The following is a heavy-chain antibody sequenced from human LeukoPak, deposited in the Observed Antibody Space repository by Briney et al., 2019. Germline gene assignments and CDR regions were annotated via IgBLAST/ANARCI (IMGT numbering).Heavy chain of an antibody. CDR1: GFTFSSYA. V-gene: IGHV3-30*04. D-gene: IGHD3-22*01. CDR2: ISYDGSNK. J-gene: IGHJ4*02. CDR3: ARDTMDSGYDSSGPSGY. Sequence: PGGSLRLSCAASGFTFSSYAMHWVRQAPGKGLEWVAVISYDGSNKYYADSVKGRFTISRDNSKNTLYLQMNSLRAEDTAVYYCARDTMDSGYDSSGPSGYWGQGTLVTVSS.